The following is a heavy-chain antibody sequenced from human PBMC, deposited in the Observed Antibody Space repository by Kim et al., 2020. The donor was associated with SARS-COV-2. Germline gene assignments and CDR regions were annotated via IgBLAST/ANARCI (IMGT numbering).Heavy chain of an antibody. Sequence: GGSLRLSCAASGFIVNSYHMSWVRQAPGKGPEWVSSIFSGGYVYYAGSVKGRFTISRDISKNSLYLELNNLRPGDAAVYYCATTIGARFTYCGQGTLVTV. CDR2: IFSGGYV. J-gene: IGHJ4*02. CDR3: ATTIGARFTY. D-gene: IGHD6-6*01. V-gene: IGHV3-53*01. CDR1: GFIVNSYH.